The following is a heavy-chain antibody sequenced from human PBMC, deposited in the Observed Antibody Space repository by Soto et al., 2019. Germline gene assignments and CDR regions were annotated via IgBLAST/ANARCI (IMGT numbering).Heavy chain of an antibody. V-gene: IGHV3-23*01. CDR2: ISGSGGST. CDR3: EVRVPAAMPSYYFDY. D-gene: IGHD2-2*01. CDR1: GFTFSSYA. J-gene: IGHJ4*02. Sequence: PGGSLRLSCAASGFTFSSYAMSWVRQAPGKGLEWVSAISGSGGSTYYADSVKGRFTISRDNSKNTLYLQMNSLRAEDTAVYYCEVRVPAAMPSYYFDYWGQGTLVTVSS.